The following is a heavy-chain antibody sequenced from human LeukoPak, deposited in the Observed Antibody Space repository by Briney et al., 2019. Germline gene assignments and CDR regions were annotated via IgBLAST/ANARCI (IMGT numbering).Heavy chain of an antibody. D-gene: IGHD6-19*01. CDR2: INHSGST. V-gene: IGHV4-34*01. CDR3: ARVGSSGWHPGFDY. Sequence: SETLSLTCAVYGGSFSAYYWSWIRQPPGKGLEWIGEINHSGSTNYNPSLKSRVTISVDTSKNQFSLKLRSVTAADTAVYYCARVGSSGWHPGFDYWGQGTLVTVSS. J-gene: IGHJ4*02. CDR1: GGSFSAYY.